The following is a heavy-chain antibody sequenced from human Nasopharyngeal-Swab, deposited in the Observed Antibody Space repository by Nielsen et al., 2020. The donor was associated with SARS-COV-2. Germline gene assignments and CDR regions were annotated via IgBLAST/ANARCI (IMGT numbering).Heavy chain of an antibody. V-gene: IGHV4-59*01. Sequence: GSLRLSWTVSGGSISSYYWSWIRQPPGKGLEWIGYIYYSGSTNYNPSLKSRVTISVDTSKNQFSLKLSSVTAADTAVYYCARGGGSGSADYYYYYMDVWGKGTTVTVSS. CDR1: GGSISSYY. D-gene: IGHD3-10*01. J-gene: IGHJ6*03. CDR3: ARGGGSGSADYYYYYMDV. CDR2: IYYSGST.